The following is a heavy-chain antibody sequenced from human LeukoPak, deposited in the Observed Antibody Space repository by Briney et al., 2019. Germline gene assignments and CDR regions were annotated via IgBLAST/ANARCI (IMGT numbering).Heavy chain of an antibody. CDR1: GGSISSGDYY. CDR2: IYYSGST. CDR3: ARQMGSDDAFDI. V-gene: IGHV4-30-4*01. D-gene: IGHD1-26*01. Sequence: SETLSLTCTVSGGSISSGDYYWSWIRQPPGKGLEWIGYIYYSGSTYYNPSLKSRVTISVDTSKNQFSLKLSSVTAADTAVYYCARQMGSDDAFDIWGQGTMVTVSS. J-gene: IGHJ3*02.